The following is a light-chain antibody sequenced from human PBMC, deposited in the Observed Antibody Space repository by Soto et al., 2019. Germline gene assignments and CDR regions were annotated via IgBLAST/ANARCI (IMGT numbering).Light chain of an antibody. CDR2: DAS. J-gene: IGKJ1*01. CDR1: QSVSNNY. V-gene: IGKV3-20*01. Sequence: EIVLTQSPGTLSLSPGERATLSCRASQSVSNNYLAWYQQKPGQAPRLLIYDASSRATGIPDRFSGSGSGTDFTLTISRLEPEDSAVYYCQQYGSSPKTFGQGTRWISN. CDR3: QQYGSSPKT.